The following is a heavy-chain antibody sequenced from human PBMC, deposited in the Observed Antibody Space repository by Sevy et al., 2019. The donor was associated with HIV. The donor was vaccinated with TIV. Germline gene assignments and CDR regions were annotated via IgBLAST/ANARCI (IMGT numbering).Heavy chain of an antibody. Sequence: GGSLRLSSAASGFTFSDYYMSWIRQAPGKGLEWVSYISSSGSTIYYADSVKGRFTISRDNAKNSLYLQMNSLRAEDTAVYYCARDWDSRDYYYMDVWGKGTTVTVSS. CDR3: ARDWDSRDYYYMDV. V-gene: IGHV3-11*04. CDR2: ISSSGSTI. D-gene: IGHD1-26*01. J-gene: IGHJ6*03. CDR1: GFTFSDYY.